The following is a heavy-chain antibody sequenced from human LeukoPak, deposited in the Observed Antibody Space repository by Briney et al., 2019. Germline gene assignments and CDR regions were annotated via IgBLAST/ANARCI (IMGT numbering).Heavy chain of an antibody. D-gene: IGHD3-10*01. J-gene: IGHJ6*02. CDR3: ARQGLPGYYYGMDV. V-gene: IGHV4-59*08. CDR2: IYYTGKP. CDR1: SGSISGYY. Sequence: PSETLSLNCTVSSGSISGYYWGWIRQPPGGTLEYIGHIYYTGKPDYNPSLKSRVTMSVDTSKNQFSLRLSSVTAADTAVYYCARQGLPGYYYGMDVWGQGTTVTVSS.